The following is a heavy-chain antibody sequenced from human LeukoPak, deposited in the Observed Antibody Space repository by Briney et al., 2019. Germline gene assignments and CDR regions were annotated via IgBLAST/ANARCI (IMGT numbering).Heavy chain of an antibody. D-gene: IGHD3-10*01. Sequence: PGGSLRLSCAASGFTFDDYDMHWVRQAPGKGLEWVSGISWNGGSIGYADSVKGRFTISRDNAKNSLYLQMNSLRVEDSALYYCAKNGDSRAYYFFYMDVWGKGTTVTASS. CDR3: AKNGDSRAYYFFYMDV. CDR1: GFTFDDYD. J-gene: IGHJ6*03. CDR2: ISWNGGSI. V-gene: IGHV3-9*01.